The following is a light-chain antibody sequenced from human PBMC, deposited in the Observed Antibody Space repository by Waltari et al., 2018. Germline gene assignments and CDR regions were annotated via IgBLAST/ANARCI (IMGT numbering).Light chain of an antibody. J-gene: IGKJ2*01. CDR2: WAS. CDR1: QSVLYSSNNKNY. CDR3: QQYYSIPYT. V-gene: IGKV4-1*01. Sequence: DIVMTQSPDSLAVSLGERATINCKSSQSVLYSSNNKNYLAWYQQKPGQPPKLPIYWASTRGSGVPDRFSGSGSGTDFTLTISSLQAEDVAVYYCQQYYSIPYTFGQGTKLEIK.